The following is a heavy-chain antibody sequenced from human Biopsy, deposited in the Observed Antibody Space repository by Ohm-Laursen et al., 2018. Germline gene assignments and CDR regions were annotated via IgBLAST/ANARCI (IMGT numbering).Heavy chain of an antibody. D-gene: IGHD1/OR15-1a*01. CDR1: GGTFSSSA. J-gene: IGHJ5*02. Sequence: GASVTLSCKASGGTFSSSAITWVRQAPGQGLEWMGGIIGIFRTAHYAQKFQGRVTITADEFMSTAYMELSSLRSEDTAVYYCARGGGYNWNNGWFDPWGQGTLVTVSS. CDR3: ARGGGYNWNNGWFDP. V-gene: IGHV1-69*13. CDR2: IIGIFRTA.